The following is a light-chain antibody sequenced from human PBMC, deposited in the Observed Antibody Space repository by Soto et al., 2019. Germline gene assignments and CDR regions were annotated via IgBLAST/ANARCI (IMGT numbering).Light chain of an antibody. CDR3: QQYCNSPVT. Sequence: EVVMTQSPGTLSLSPGERATLSCWASQSVASNLVWYQQKPGQAPRLLIYGASRRPTAIPDRFSGSGSGTDFTLTITRLEPEDFAVYYCQQYCNSPVTFGRGTRLQIK. CDR1: QSVASN. V-gene: IGKV3-20*01. CDR2: GAS. J-gene: IGKJ2*01.